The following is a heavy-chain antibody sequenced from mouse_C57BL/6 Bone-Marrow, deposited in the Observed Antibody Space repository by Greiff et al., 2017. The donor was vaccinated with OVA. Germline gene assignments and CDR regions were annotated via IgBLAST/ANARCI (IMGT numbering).Heavy chain of an antibody. V-gene: IGHV1-5*01. Sequence: EVQLQQSGTVLARPGASVKMSCKTSGYTFTSYWMHWVKQRPGQGLEWIGAIYPGNSDTSYNQKFKGKAKLTAVTSASTAYMELSSLTNEDSAVYYCARWDGYYLHWCFDVWGTGTTVTVSS. CDR1: GYTFTSYW. D-gene: IGHD2-3*01. J-gene: IGHJ1*03. CDR2: IYPGNSDT. CDR3: ARWDGYYLHWCFDV.